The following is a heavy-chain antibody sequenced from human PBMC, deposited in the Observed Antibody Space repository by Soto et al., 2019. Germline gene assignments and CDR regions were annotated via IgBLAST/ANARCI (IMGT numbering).Heavy chain of an antibody. D-gene: IGHD1-26*01. CDR2: ISYDGSNK. CDR3: AREGGSSKRGLYYFDY. CDR1: GFTFSSYA. Sequence: SLRLSCAASGFTFSSYAMHWVRQAPGKGLEWVAVISYDGSNKYYADSVKGRFTISRDNSKNTLYLQMNSLRAEDTAVYYCAREGGSSKRGLYYFDYWGQGTLVTVSS. V-gene: IGHV3-30-3*01. J-gene: IGHJ4*02.